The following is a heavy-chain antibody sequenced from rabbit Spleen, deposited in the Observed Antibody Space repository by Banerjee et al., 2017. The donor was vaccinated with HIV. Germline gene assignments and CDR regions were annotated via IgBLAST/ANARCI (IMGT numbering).Heavy chain of an antibody. CDR2: INAVTGKA. J-gene: IGHJ6*01. D-gene: IGHD1-1*01. CDR3: ARDLGDYIGDGAATSL. CDR1: GFSFSDKAV. V-gene: IGHV1S45*01. Sequence: QEQLVESGGGLVRPEGSLKLSCTASGFSFSDKAVMCWVRQAPGKGLEWIACINAVTGKAVYASWAKGRFTISKTSSTTVTLRMTSLTAADTATYFCARDLGDYIGDGAATSLWGQGTLVTVS.